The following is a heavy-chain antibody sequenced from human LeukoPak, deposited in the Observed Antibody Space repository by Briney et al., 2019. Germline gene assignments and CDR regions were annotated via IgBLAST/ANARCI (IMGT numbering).Heavy chain of an antibody. Sequence: GGSLRLSCAASGFSVSSNYMSWVRQAPGKGLEWVSVFYSGGSTYYADSVKGRFTISRDTSKNTLYLQMNSLRVEDTAVYYCARETSTQCSGGSCFFDYWGQGTLVTVSS. CDR1: GFSVSSNY. CDR2: FYSGGST. J-gene: IGHJ4*02. V-gene: IGHV3-66*02. CDR3: ARETSTQCSGGSCFFDY. D-gene: IGHD2-15*01.